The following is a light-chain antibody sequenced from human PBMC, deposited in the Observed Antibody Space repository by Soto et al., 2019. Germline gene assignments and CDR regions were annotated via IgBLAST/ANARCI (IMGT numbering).Light chain of an antibody. CDR1: NSDVDDYNY. J-gene: IGLJ1*01. CDR3: SSCASSSTPYA. Sequence: QSALTQPASVSGSPGQSITISCTGTNSDVDDYNYVSWYQQHPGKAPKLLIYDVSNRPSGVSNRFSGSKSGNTASLTISGLQAEDEADCYCSSCASSSTPYAFGTGTKLTVL. V-gene: IGLV2-14*01. CDR2: DVS.